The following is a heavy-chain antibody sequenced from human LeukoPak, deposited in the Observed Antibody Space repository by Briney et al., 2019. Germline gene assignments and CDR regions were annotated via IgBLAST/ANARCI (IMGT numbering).Heavy chain of an antibody. V-gene: IGHV1-69*13. CDR2: IIPIFGTA. J-gene: IGHJ4*02. D-gene: IGHD3-10*01. Sequence: SAKVSCKASGGTFSSYAISWVRQAPGQGLEWMGGIIPIFGTANYAQKFQGRVTITADESTSTAYMELSSLRSEDTAVYYCAREEVRGVHQFDYWGQGTLVTVSS. CDR1: GGTFSSYA. CDR3: AREEVRGVHQFDY.